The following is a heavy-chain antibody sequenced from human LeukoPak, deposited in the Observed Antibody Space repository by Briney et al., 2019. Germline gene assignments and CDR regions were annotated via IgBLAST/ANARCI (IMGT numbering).Heavy chain of an antibody. V-gene: IGHV3-48*01. J-gene: IGHJ5*02. CDR3: ARDRSYSSSSGGWFDP. CDR2: ISSSRSTI. Sequence: PGGSLRLSCAASGFTFSSYSMNWVRQAPGKGLEWVSYISSSRSTIYYADSVKGRFTISRDNAKNSLYLQMNRLRAEDTAVYYCARDRSYSSSSGGWFDPWGQGTLVTVSS. D-gene: IGHD6-6*01. CDR1: GFTFSSYS.